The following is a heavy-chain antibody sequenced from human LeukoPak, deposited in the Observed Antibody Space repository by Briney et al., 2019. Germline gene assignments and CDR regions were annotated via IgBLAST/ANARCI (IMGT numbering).Heavy chain of an antibody. CDR3: AKLGGHPLHNYYVGV. Sequence: GGSLRLSCAASGFTFSSYAMSWVRQAPGKRLEWVSGILDSGYSTYYANSVKGRFTISRDNSNNTLYLQMNSLRAEDTAVYYCAKLGGHPLHNYYVGVWGKGTTVAVSS. D-gene: IGHD3-16*01. CDR2: ILDSGYST. V-gene: IGHV3-23*01. J-gene: IGHJ6*03. CDR1: GFTFSSYA.